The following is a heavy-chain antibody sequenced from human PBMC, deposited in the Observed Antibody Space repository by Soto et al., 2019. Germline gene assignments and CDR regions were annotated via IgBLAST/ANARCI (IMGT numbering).Heavy chain of an antibody. CDR2: NNWNGGST. J-gene: IGHJ6*02. D-gene: IGHD5-18*01. V-gene: IGHV3-20*04. CDR3: AREVKEDTAMDIYDTYGRDV. CDR1: GFTFEDYA. Sequence: EVQLVESGGSAVRPGGSLRLSCAGSGFTFEDYAMSWLHQAPGKGLEWVTGNNWNGGSTAYAYSVKGRFTTSRHNAKNSLYLQMKSLRVADTALYYCAREVKEDTAMDIYDTYGRDVWGQGTTGTVSS.